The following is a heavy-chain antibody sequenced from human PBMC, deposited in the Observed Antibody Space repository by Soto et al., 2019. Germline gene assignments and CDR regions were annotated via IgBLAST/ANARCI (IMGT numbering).Heavy chain of an antibody. D-gene: IGHD4-17*01. CDR3: ARLCGDSKGGYYYYYYMDV. CDR2: ISHSGSV. V-gene: IGHV4-39*01. J-gene: IGHJ6*03. CDR1: GGSVSNSQYF. Sequence: SETLSLTCTVSGGSVSNSQYFWVWLRQPPGKGLEWIGTISHSGSVRYNPSLNSPVTISVYTSKNQFSLNLPSVTAADTAVYYCARLCGDSKGGYYYYYYMDVWGKGTTVTVSS.